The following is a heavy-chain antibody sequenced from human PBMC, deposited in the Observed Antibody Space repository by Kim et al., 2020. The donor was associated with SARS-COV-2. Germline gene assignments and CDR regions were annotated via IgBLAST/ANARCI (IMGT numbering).Heavy chain of an antibody. V-gene: IGHV4-39*01. CDR2: IYYSGST. CDR1: GGSISSSSYY. D-gene: IGHD2-2*01. J-gene: IGHJ4*02. CDR3: VSIPAAAIGAALVDY. Sequence: SETLSLTCTVSGGSISSSSYYWGWIRQPPGKGLEWIGSIYYSGSTYYNPSLKRRVTISVDTSKNQFSLKLSSVTAADTAVYYCVSIPAAAIGAALVDYWGEGTLVTVSS.